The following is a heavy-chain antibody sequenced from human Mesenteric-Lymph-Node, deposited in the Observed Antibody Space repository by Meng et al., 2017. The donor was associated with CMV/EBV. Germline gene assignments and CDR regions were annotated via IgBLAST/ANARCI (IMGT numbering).Heavy chain of an antibody. CDR3: ARRGLDTAMDFDY. CDR2: IYHSGST. J-gene: IGHJ4*02. D-gene: IGHD5-18*01. CDR1: GGSIRSSTW. V-gene: IGHV4-4*02. Sequence: VSGGSIRSSTWWSWVRQPPGKGLEWIGEIYHSGSTNYNPSLKSRVTISVDKSKNQFSLKLSSVTAADTAMYYCARRGLDTAMDFDYWGQGTLVTVSS.